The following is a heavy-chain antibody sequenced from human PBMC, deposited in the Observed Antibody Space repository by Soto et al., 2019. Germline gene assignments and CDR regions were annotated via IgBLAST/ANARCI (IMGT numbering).Heavy chain of an antibody. V-gene: IGHV4-39*07. J-gene: IGHJ4*02. CDR1: GDSISSSGYY. D-gene: IGHD4-17*01. Sequence: PSETLSLTCTVSGDSISSSGYYWAWIRQPPGKGLEWIGNIDYSGSTYYNPSLKSRVAISVDTSKNQFSLKLSSVTAADTAVYYCAIYNGDLPYQYSSDYWGPGPLVTVSS. CDR2: IDYSGST. CDR3: AIYNGDLPYQYSSDY.